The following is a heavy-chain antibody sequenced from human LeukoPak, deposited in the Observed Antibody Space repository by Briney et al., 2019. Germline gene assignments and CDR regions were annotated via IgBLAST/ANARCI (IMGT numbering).Heavy chain of an antibody. D-gene: IGHD3-10*01. CDR3: ARVVFTMVRGDSTYYFDY. CDR1: GGSISSYY. V-gene: IGHV4-59*12. Sequence: PSETLSLTCTVSGGSISSYYWSWIRQPPGKGLEWIGYIYYSGSTNYNPSLKSRVTISVDTSENQFSLQLNSVTPEDTAVYYCARVVFTMVRGDSTYYFDYWGQGTLVTVSS. CDR2: IYYSGST. J-gene: IGHJ4*02.